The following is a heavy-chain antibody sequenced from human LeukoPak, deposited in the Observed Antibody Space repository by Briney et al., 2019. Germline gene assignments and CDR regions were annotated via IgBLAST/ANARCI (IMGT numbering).Heavy chain of an antibody. Sequence: GGSLRLSCAASGFTFSSYWMHWVRQSPGEGLVWVSHINTDGRTTTYADSVKGRFTISRDNAKNTLYLQMNSLRAEDTAVYYFARDLGTTSWFDPWGQGALVTVSS. CDR3: ARDLGTTSWFDP. J-gene: IGHJ5*02. V-gene: IGHV3-74*01. CDR2: INTDGRTT. D-gene: IGHD1-26*01. CDR1: GFTFSSYW.